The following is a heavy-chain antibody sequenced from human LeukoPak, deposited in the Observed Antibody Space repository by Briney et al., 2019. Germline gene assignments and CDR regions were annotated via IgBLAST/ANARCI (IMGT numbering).Heavy chain of an antibody. CDR3: ASGDHSSGWSRAFDM. V-gene: IGHV1-3*02. D-gene: IGHD6-19*01. J-gene: IGHJ3*02. CDR2: SNAGNGNT. CDR1: GYTFTSYA. Sequence: ASVKVSCKASGYTFTSYAMHWVRQAPGQRREWMGWSNAGNGNTKYSQEFQGRVTITRDTSASTAYMELSSLRSEDMAVYYCASGDHSSGWSRAFDMWGQGTMVTVSS.